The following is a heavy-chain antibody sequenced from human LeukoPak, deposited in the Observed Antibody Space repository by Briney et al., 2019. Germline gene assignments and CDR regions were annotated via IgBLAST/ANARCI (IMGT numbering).Heavy chain of an antibody. CDR3: AKSPPGDYPYWYFDL. J-gene: IGHJ2*01. V-gene: IGHV3-23*01. CDR2: IGGSGLNT. CDR1: GFTFSTYG. D-gene: IGHD4-17*01. Sequence: QSGGSLRLSCAASGFTFSTYGMGWVRQAPGKGLEWVSTIGGSGLNTHYADSVKGRFTVSRDNPKNTLYLQMNSLRAEDTAIYYCAKSPPGDYPYWYFDLWGRGTLVTGSS.